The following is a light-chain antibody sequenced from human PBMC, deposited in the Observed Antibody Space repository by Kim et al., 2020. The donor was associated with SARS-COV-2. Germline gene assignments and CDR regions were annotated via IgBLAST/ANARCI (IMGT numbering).Light chain of an antibody. CDR1: QSVISRY. V-gene: IGKV3-20*01. Sequence: LSPGERAALSCKASQSVISRYLAWYQQKPGQAPRLFIYGTSSRATGIPDRFSGSGSGTDFTLTISRLEPEDFAVYYCQQYGNLITFGQGTRLEIK. CDR3: QQYGNLIT. J-gene: IGKJ5*01. CDR2: GTS.